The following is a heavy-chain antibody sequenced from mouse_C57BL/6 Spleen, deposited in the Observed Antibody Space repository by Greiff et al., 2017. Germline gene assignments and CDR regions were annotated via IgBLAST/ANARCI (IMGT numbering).Heavy chain of an antibody. Sequence: VHVKQSGPELVKPGASVKISCKASGYSFTGYYMNWVKQSPEKSLEWIGEINPSTGGTTYNQKFKAKATLTVDKSSSTAYMQLKSLTSEDSAVYYCAGRYYGSSFDYWGQGTALTVSA. D-gene: IGHD1-1*01. J-gene: IGHJ2*01. CDR3: AGRYYGSSFDY. CDR1: GYSFTGYY. CDR2: INPSTGGT. V-gene: IGHV1-42*01.